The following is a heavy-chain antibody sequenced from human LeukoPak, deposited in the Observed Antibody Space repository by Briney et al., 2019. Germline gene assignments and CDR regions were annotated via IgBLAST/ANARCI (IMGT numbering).Heavy chain of an antibody. J-gene: IGHJ3*02. CDR1: GFTFDDYA. D-gene: IGHD6-19*01. CDR2: ISWHSGSI. Sequence: GGSLRLSCAASGFTFDDYAMHWVRHAPGKGLEWVSGISWHSGSIDYADSVKGRFTISRDNAKNSLYLQMNSLRAEDTALYYCAKDIEGYSSGWYGFAFDIWGQGTMVTVSS. V-gene: IGHV3-9*01. CDR3: AKDIEGYSSGWYGFAFDI.